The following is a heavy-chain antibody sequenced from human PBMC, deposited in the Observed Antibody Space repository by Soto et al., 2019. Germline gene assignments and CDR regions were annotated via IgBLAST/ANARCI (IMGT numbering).Heavy chain of an antibody. V-gene: IGHV4-59*01. CDR2: MYHSGIT. CDR1: GGSISSSH. CDR3: ASFSGSYYNYYYYYMDV. J-gene: IGHJ6*03. Sequence: SETLSLTCTASGGSISSSHWSWIRQPPGKGLEWIGYMYHSGITSSSPSLKSRVTISEDRSKNQFSLKLSSVTAADTAVYYCASFSGSYYNYYYYYMDVWGKGATVTVSS. D-gene: IGHD3-10*01.